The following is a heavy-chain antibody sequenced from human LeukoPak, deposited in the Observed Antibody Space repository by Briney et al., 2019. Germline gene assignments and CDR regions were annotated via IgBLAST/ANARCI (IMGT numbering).Heavy chain of an antibody. CDR1: GGSISSYY. Sequence: SETLSLTCTVSGGSISSYYWSWIRQPPGKGLEWIGYIYYSGSTYYNPSLKSRVTTSVDTSKNQFSLKLSSVTAADTAVYYCARAVDCSSTSCYLKYWGQGTLVTVSS. D-gene: IGHD2-2*01. CDR3: ARAVDCSSTSCYLKY. V-gene: IGHV4-30-4*08. J-gene: IGHJ4*02. CDR2: IYYSGST.